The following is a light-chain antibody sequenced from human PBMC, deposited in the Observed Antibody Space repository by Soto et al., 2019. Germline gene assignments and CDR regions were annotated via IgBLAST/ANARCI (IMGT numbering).Light chain of an antibody. Sequence: QSALTQPASVSGSRGLSNPISCTGTLRDGGGYKFVSWYQPHPGKVPKLLIYEVTNRPSGVSNRFSGSKSVNTASLTISGLQAEDEADYYCSSYAGSSPLSVFGTGTKLTVL. CDR2: EVT. V-gene: IGLV2-14*01. CDR1: LRDGGGYKF. J-gene: IGLJ1*01. CDR3: SSYAGSSPLSV.